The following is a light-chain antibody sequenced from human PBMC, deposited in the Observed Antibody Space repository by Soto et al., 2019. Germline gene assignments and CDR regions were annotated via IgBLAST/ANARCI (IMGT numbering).Light chain of an antibody. Sequence: QSVLTQPASVSGSPGQSITISCTGTSSDVGGYNYISRYQQLPGKAPKLMIYDVSNRPSGVSDRFSGSKSGNTASLTISGLQAEDEADYYCSSYTSSSTLGVFGTGTKVTVL. CDR1: SSDVGGYNY. CDR3: SSYTSSSTLGV. J-gene: IGLJ1*01. V-gene: IGLV2-14*03. CDR2: DVS.